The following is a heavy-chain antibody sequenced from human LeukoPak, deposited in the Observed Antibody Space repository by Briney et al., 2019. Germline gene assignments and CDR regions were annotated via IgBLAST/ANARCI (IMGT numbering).Heavy chain of an antibody. Sequence: GGSLRLSCATSGFTVSSNYMSWVRQAPGKGLEWVSVIYSGGSTYYADSVKGRFTISRDNSKNTLYLQMNSLRAEDTAVYYCARAQTYYYDSSGYYYENSDAFDIWGQGTMVTVSS. J-gene: IGHJ3*02. D-gene: IGHD3-22*01. CDR2: IYSGGST. CDR1: GFTVSSNY. CDR3: ARAQTYYYDSSGYYYENSDAFDI. V-gene: IGHV3-66*01.